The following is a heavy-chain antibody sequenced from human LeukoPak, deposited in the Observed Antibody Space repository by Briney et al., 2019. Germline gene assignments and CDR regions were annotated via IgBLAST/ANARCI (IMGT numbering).Heavy chain of an antibody. CDR3: ATLGNDFWSGYPSRTFDY. CDR1: GYTFTYYY. Sequence: ATVKISCKVSGYTFTYYYMHWVQQAPGKGLEWMGLVDPEDGETIYAEKFQGRVTITADTSTDTAYMELSSLRSEDTAVYYCATLGNDFWSGYPSRTFDYWGRGTRVTVSS. V-gene: IGHV1-69-2*01. D-gene: IGHD3-3*01. CDR2: VDPEDGET. J-gene: IGHJ4*02.